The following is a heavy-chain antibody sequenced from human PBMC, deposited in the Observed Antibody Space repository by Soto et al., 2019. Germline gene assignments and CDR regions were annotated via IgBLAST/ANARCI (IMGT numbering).Heavy chain of an antibody. CDR2: IDPSDSYP. D-gene: IGHD2-2*01. CDR3: ARRRVGPAAKYYYYCSSDV. CDR1: GYSFTSYW. Sequence: PVESRKISCKGSGYSFTSYWISWVRQMPGKGLEWMGRIDPSDSYPNYSPSFHGHLTISADKSISTAYLRWSMEKAGDTAVYSCARRRVGPAAKYYYYCSSDVWGQGTTVTVSS. J-gene: IGHJ6*02. V-gene: IGHV5-10-1*01.